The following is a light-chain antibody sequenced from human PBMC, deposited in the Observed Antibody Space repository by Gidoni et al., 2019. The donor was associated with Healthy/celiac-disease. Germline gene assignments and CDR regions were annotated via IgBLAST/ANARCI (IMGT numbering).Light chain of an antibody. CDR3: QSYDSSKV. J-gene: IGLJ2*01. CDR2: EDN. V-gene: IGLV6-57*01. Sequence: NFMLTQHHTVSESPGKTVTISCTRSSGSIASNYVQWYQQRPGSSPTTVIYEDNQRPSGVPDRFSGSIDISSNSASLTISGLKTEDEADYYCQSYDSSKVFGGGTKLTVL. CDR1: SGSIASNY.